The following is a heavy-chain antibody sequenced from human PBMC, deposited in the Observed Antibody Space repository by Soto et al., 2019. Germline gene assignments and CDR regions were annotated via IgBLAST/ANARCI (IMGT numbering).Heavy chain of an antibody. D-gene: IGHD2-2*01. V-gene: IGHV4-61*01. CDR1: GGSVSSGSYY. CDR3: ARACSSNSCYDVFDY. J-gene: IGHJ4*02. CDR2: IYYSGST. Sequence: SETLSLTCTVSGGSVSSGSYYWSWIRQPPGKGLEWIGYIYYSGSTNYNPSLKSRVTISVDTSKNQFSLKLSSVTAADTAVYYCARACSSNSCYDVFDYWGQGTLVTVSS.